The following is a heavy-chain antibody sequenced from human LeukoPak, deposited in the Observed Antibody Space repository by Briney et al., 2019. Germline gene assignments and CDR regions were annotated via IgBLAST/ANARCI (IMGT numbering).Heavy chain of an antibody. J-gene: IGHJ6*02. CDR1: GGSFSGYY. CDR3: ARVASYSSSPYYYYGMDV. V-gene: IGHV4-34*01. Sequence: SETLSLTCGVYGGSFSGYYWTWIRQPPGKGLGWIGEINHSGSTNYNPSLKSRVIMSVDTSKNQFSLKLSSVTAADTAVYYCARVASYSSSPYYYYGMDVWGQGTTVTVSS. CDR2: INHSGST. D-gene: IGHD6-6*01.